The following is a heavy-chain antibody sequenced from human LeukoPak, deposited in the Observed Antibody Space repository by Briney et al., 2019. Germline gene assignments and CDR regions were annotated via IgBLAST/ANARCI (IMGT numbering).Heavy chain of an antibody. CDR3: AKRGGGSRYGMDG. D-gene: IGHD1-26*01. CDR1: GFTFSSYG. J-gene: IGHJ6*02. Sequence: GRSLRLSWAASGFTFSSYGMHWVRQAPGKGLEGVAVISYDGSNKYYADSVKGRFTISRDNSKNTLYLQMNSLRAEDTAVYYCAKRGGGSRYGMDGWGQGTTVTVS. CDR2: ISYDGSNK. V-gene: IGHV3-30*18.